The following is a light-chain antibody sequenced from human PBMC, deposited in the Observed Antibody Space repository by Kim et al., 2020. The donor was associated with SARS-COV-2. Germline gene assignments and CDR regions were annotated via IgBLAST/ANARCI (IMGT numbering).Light chain of an antibody. J-gene: IGLJ2*01. Sequence: PGQRVTISCSGSSSNIGSNTVNWYQQLPGTAPKLLIYSNNQRPSGVPDRFSGSKSGTSASLAISGLQSEDEADYYCAAWDDSLKVVFGGGTKLTVL. CDR1: SSNIGSNT. CDR2: SNN. CDR3: AAWDDSLKVV. V-gene: IGLV1-44*01.